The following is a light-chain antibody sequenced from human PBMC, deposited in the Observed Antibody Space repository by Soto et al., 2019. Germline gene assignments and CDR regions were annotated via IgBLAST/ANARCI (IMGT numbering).Light chain of an antibody. CDR1: SSDVGGYNY. CDR3: SSYTRTSTVI. J-gene: IGLJ2*01. V-gene: IGLV2-14*01. Sequence: QSALTQPASVSGSPGQSITMSRTGTSSDVGGYNYVSWYQQHPGKAPKLMIYDVSNRPSGVSNRFSGSKSGNTASLTISGLQAEDEADYYCSSYTRTSTVIFGGGTKVTVL. CDR2: DVS.